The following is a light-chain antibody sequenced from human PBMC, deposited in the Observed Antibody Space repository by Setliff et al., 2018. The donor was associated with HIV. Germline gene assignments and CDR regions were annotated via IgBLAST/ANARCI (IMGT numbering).Light chain of an antibody. V-gene: IGLV2-11*01. J-gene: IGLJ1*01. CDR1: ASDIGNYKY. CDR2: DVS. CDR3: CSYAGTYTSLYV. Sequence: QSVLAQPRSVSGSPGQSVTISCTGTASDIGNYKYVSWYQQHPEKAPKLILYDVSQRPSGVPDRFSGSKSGNTASLTISGLQAEDEGDYYCCSYAGTYTSLYVFGTGTRSPS.